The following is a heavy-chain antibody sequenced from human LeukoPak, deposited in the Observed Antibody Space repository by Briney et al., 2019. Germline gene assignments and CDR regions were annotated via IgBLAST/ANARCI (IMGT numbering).Heavy chain of an antibody. V-gene: IGHV3-21*01. CDR3: ARAGSSGWYEIDY. CDR1: GFTFSSYW. Sequence: GGSLRLSCAASGFTFSSYWMSWVRQAPGKGLEWVSSISSSSSYIYYADSVKGRFTISRDNAKNSLYLQMNSLRAEDTAVYYCARAGSSGWYEIDYWGQGTLVTVSS. D-gene: IGHD6-19*01. J-gene: IGHJ4*02. CDR2: ISSSSSYI.